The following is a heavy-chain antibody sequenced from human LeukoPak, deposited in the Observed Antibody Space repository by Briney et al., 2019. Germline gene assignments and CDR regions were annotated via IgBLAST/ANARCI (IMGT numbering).Heavy chain of an antibody. CDR3: ARESSGSARLGY. Sequence: ASVTVSCKASGYTFTSYYMHWVRQASGQGLEWMGIINPSGGSTSYAQKFQGRVTMTRDTSTSTVYMELSSLRSEDTAVYYCARESSGSARLGYWGQGTLVTVSS. V-gene: IGHV1-46*01. CDR2: INPSGGST. J-gene: IGHJ4*02. CDR1: GYTFTSYY. D-gene: IGHD6-19*01.